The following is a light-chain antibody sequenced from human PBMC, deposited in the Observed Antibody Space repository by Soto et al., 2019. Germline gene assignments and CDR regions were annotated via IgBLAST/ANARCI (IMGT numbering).Light chain of an antibody. CDR1: SSNIGAGYD. Sequence: QSVLTQPPSVSGAPGQRVTISCTGSSSNIGAGYDVHWYQQLPGTAPKLLIYGNSNRPSGVPDRFSGSKSGTSACLAITGRQAEDEADYYCQSYDSSLSGNVVFGGGTKLTVL. CDR2: GNS. J-gene: IGLJ2*01. V-gene: IGLV1-40*01. CDR3: QSYDSSLSGNVV.